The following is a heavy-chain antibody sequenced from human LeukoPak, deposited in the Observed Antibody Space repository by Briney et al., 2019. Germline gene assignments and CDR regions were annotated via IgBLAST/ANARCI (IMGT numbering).Heavy chain of an antibody. Sequence: GGSLRLSCAASGFTVSSNYMSWVRQAPGKGLEWVSLIYSGGTTYYAASVKGRFTFSKDNSKSMLYLQMNSLRAEDTAVYYCARDGGLWFGELLKRPYYFDYRGQGTLVTVSS. CDR2: IYSGGTT. V-gene: IGHV3-53*01. CDR1: GFTVSSNY. D-gene: IGHD3-10*01. CDR3: ARDGGLWFGELLKRPYYFDY. J-gene: IGHJ4*02.